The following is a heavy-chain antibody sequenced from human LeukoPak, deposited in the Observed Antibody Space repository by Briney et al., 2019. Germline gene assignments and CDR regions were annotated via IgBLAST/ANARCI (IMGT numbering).Heavy chain of an antibody. CDR3: ARDGTIVVVPAAAPDY. CDR1: GFTFSSYG. D-gene: IGHD2-2*01. Sequence: PGGSLRLSCAASGFTFSSYGMHWVRQAPGKGLEWVAVIWYDGSNKYYADSVKGRFTISRDNSKNTLYLQMNSLRAEDTAVYYCARDGTIVVVPAAAPDYWGKGALVTVTS. CDR2: IWYDGSNK. J-gene: IGHJ4*02. V-gene: IGHV3-33*01.